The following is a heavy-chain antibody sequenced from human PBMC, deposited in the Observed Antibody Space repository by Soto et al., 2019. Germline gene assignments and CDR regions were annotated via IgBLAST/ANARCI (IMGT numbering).Heavy chain of an antibody. CDR1: GYTFTSYG. V-gene: IGHV1-18*01. J-gene: IGHJ1*01. D-gene: IGHD3-22*01. Sequence: ASVKVSCKASGYTFTSYGISWVRQVPGQGLEWMGWISAYNGNTNYAQKLQGRVTMTTDTSTSTAYMELRSLRSDDTAVYYCARDPYYYDSSGATPPDLVYFQHWGQGTLVTVSS. CDR2: ISAYNGNT. CDR3: ARDPYYYDSSGATPPDLVYFQH.